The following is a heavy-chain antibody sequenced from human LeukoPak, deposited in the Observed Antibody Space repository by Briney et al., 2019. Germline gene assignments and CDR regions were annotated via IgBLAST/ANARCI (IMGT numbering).Heavy chain of an antibody. J-gene: IGHJ3*02. D-gene: IGHD1/OR15-1a*01. Sequence: GGSLTLSCAVSGCAFNDYARHWVRQPAGKGLEWVSHISWNSGLVGYADSVRGRFTISTANAKHSIYLQMDSLRAEDSAVYYCARGGRWYNWNRAAFDIWGQGTMVTVSS. CDR3: ARGGRWYNWNRAAFDI. V-gene: IGHV3-9*01. CDR2: ISWNSGLV. CDR1: GCAFNDYA.